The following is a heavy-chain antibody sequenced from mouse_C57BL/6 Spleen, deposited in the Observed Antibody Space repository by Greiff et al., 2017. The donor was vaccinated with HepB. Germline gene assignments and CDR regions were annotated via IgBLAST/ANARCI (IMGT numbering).Heavy chain of an antibody. CDR3: AKSFGRDYAMDY. Sequence: EVKLMESGGGLVKPGGSLKLSCAASGFTFSDYGMHWVRQAPEKGLEWVAYISSGSSTIYYADTVKGRFTISRDNAKNTLFLQMTSLRSEDTAMYYCAKSFGRDYAMDYWGQGTSVTVSS. V-gene: IGHV5-17*01. CDR2: ISSGSSTI. J-gene: IGHJ4*01. CDR1: GFTFSDYG.